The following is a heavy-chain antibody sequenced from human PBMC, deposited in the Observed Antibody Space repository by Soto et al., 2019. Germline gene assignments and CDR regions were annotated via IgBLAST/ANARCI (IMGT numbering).Heavy chain of an antibody. Sequence: GESLKISCNGSGYSLTIYCISLVLQMPGKGLEWMRRIDPSDSYTNYSPSFQGHVTISADKSISTAYLQWSSLKASDTAMYYCARLPTYCSSTSCYPDYYYGMDVWGQGTTVTVSS. CDR1: GYSLTIYC. V-gene: IGHV5-10-1*01. D-gene: IGHD2-2*01. CDR3: ARLPTYCSSTSCYPDYYYGMDV. J-gene: IGHJ6*02. CDR2: IDPSDSYT.